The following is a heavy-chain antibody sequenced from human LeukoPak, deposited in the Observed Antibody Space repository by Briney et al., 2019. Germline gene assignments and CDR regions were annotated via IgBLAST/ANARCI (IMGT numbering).Heavy chain of an antibody. J-gene: IGHJ6*03. CDR3: AKASRFGYSYGPREYFYYMDV. CDR2: ISGSSSAT. Sequence: GRSLRLSSAASVFTYRNYETNWVRPAPGEGLEWVAYISGSSSATFNADPVKGRFHISRDNAKNLLNLQMNSLRAEDTAVYYCAKASRFGYSYGPREYFYYMDVWGKRTTVTISS. CDR1: VFTYRNYE. D-gene: IGHD5-18*01. V-gene: IGHV3-48*03.